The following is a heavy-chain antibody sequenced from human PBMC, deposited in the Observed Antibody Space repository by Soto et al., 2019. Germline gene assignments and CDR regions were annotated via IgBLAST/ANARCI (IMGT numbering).Heavy chain of an antibody. CDR2: IKYSGTT. CDR3: ARGMDFWSGALSVWFDP. CDR1: GVSIRSYY. V-gene: IGHV4-39*06. J-gene: IGHJ5*02. Sequence: SETLSLTCTVSGVSIRSYYWGWIRQPTGKGLEWIASIKYSGTTFYNPSLKSRVTLSVDTSKNQFALKLSSVTAADTAVYYCARGMDFWSGALSVWFDPWGQGTLVTVSS. D-gene: IGHD3-3*01.